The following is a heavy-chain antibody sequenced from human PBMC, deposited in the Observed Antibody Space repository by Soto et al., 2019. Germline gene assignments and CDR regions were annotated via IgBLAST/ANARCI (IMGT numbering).Heavy chain of an antibody. CDR2: INHSGST. CDR3: ARSLGYCSSTSCRNPPTAMALGFFDY. CDR1: GGSFSGYY. D-gene: IGHD2-2*01. V-gene: IGHV4-34*01. J-gene: IGHJ4*02. Sequence: SETLSLTCAVYGGSFSGYYWSWIRQPPGKGLEWIGEINHSGSTNYNPSLKSRVTISVDTSKNQFSLKLSSVTAADTAVYYCARSLGYCSSTSCRNPPTAMALGFFDYWGQGTLV.